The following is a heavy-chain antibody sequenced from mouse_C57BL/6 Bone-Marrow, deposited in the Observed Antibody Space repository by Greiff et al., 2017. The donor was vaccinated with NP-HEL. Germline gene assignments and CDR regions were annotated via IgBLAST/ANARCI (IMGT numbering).Heavy chain of an antibody. J-gene: IGHJ3*01. CDR2: IYPGSGST. CDR1: GYTFTSYW. D-gene: IGHD3-2*02. V-gene: IGHV1-55*01. CDR3: ARLGQLSLAWFAY. Sequence: VQLQQPGAELVKPGASVKMSCKASGYTFTSYWITWVKQRPGQGLEWIGDIYPGSGSTNYNEKFKSKATLTVDTSSSTAYMQLSSLTSEDSAVYYCARLGQLSLAWFAYWGQGTLVTVSA.